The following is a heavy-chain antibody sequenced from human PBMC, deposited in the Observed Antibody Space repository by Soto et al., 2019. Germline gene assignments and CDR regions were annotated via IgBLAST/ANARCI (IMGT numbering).Heavy chain of an antibody. CDR1: GFTVSSYG. D-gene: IGHD4-17*01. CDR3: AKDINGDSYYYGMDV. V-gene: IGHV3-30*18. CDR2: ISYDGRNK. Sequence: QVQLVESEGGVVQPGRSLRLSCAASGFTVSSYGMHWVRQAPGKGLEWVAVISYDGRNKYYADSVKGRFTISRDNSKNTLYLQMNSLRGDDTAVYYCAKDINGDSYYYGMDVWGQGTTVTVSS. J-gene: IGHJ6*02.